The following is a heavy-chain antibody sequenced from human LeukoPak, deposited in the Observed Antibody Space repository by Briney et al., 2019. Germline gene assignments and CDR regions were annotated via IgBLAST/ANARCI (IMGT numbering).Heavy chain of an antibody. CDR2: INSDGSST. J-gene: IGHJ4*02. Sequence: GGSLRLSCAASGFTFSSYWMHWVRKAPGKGLVWVSRINSDGSSTSYADSVKGRFTISRDNSKNTLYLQMNSLRAEDTAVYYCARDNIAVADFDYWGQGTLVTVSS. D-gene: IGHD6-19*01. CDR1: GFTFSSYW. V-gene: IGHV3-74*01. CDR3: ARDNIAVADFDY.